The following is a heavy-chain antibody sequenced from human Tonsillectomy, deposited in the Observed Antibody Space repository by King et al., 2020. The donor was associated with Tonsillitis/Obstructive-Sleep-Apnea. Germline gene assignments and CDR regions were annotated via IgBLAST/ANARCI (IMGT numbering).Heavy chain of an antibody. D-gene: IGHD2-15*01. J-gene: IGHJ4*02. CDR1: GFTFTTYW. V-gene: IGHV3-7*01. CDR3: ARDLSYCSGGSCYDRFDY. CDR2: IKRDGSEK. Sequence: VKLVESGGGLVQPGGSLRLSCAGSGFTFTTYWMTWVRQAPGKGLEWVANIKRDGSEKNYVDSVKGRFTISRDNAKNSLYLQMNSLRAEDTAVYYCARDLSYCSGGSCYDRFDYWGQGTLVTVSS.